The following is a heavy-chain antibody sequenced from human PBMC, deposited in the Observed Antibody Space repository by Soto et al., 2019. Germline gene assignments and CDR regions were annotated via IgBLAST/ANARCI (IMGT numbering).Heavy chain of an antibody. V-gene: IGHV3-23*01. J-gene: IGHJ4*02. Sequence: RGSLGLSCAASGFTFTSYAMSWVRQAQGKGLQCVSTISGSGSTTYYADSVKGRVTISRDNSKNTRDLQMNSLRAEDTVVYYGAKVRSTTIFDVVSLGDYWGQGTMGTVAS. CDR2: ISGSGSTT. CDR3: AKVRSTTIFDVVSLGDY. D-gene: IGHD3-3*01. CDR1: GFTFTSYA.